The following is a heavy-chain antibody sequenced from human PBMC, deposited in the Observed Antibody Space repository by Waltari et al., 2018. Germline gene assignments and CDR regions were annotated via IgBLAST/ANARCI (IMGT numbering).Heavy chain of an antibody. J-gene: IGHJ6*02. CDR3: SRDGPNTAMDLRRYYGMDV. V-gene: IGHV1-2*02. D-gene: IGHD5-18*01. Sequence: QVQLVQSGAEVKKPGASVKVSCKASGYTFTHHYIYWVRQAPGQGLECVGWINPNSGGTHYAQKLQGRVTMTRDKSMSTAYMELGSLRSEDTAVYYGSRDGPNTAMDLRRYYGMDVWGQGTTVTVSS. CDR1: GYTFTHHY. CDR2: INPNSGGT.